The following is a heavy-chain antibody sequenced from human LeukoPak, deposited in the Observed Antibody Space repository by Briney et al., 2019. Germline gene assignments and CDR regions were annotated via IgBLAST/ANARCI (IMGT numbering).Heavy chain of an antibody. V-gene: IGHV3-23*01. Sequence: GSLRLSCAASGFTFSSYGMSWVRQAPGKGLEWVSAISGSGGSTYYADSVKGRFTISRDNSKNTLYLQMNSLRAEDTAVYYCAKDLAHYDSSGYYPYWGQGTLVTVSS. CDR3: AKDLAHYDSSGYYPY. J-gene: IGHJ4*02. D-gene: IGHD3-22*01. CDR2: ISGSGGST. CDR1: GFTFSSYG.